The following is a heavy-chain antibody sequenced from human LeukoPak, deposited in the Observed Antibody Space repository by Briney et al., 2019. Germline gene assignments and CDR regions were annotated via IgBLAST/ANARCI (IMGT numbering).Heavy chain of an antibody. D-gene: IGHD2/OR15-2a*01. CDR2: INGDGSTT. V-gene: IGHV3-74*01. CDR3: ARVVLSGAYQIDL. CDR1: GFTFSAYW. Sequence: GGSLRLSCAASGFTFSAYWMHWVRQAPGKGLVWVSRINGDGSTTTYADSVKGRFTISRDNAQSTLYLQVNSLRVEDAAVYYCARVVLSGAYQIDLWGQGTLVTVSS. J-gene: IGHJ5*02.